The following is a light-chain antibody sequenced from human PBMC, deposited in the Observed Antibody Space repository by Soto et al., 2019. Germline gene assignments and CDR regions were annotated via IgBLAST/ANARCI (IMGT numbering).Light chain of an antibody. J-gene: IGKJ4*01. CDR2: AAS. CDR1: QIIPNY. CDR3: QQSYSTPLT. V-gene: IGKV1-39*01. Sequence: DIQMTQSPSSLSASVGDRVTITCWASQIIPNYLNWYQQKPGRAPKLLIYAASSLQSGVPSRFSGSGSGTDFTLTISSLQPEDFATYYCQQSYSTPLTFGGGTKVDIK.